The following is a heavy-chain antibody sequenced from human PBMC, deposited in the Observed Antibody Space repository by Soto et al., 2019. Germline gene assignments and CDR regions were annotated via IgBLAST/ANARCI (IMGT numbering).Heavy chain of an antibody. CDR3: ARVKVGDLFRFNWFFDL. V-gene: IGHV4-30-2*01. Sequence: TLSLTCPVSCGSISSGNFSWTFLLQPPVKGLEWIAYIFHTGSTFYNSSLKPRVSISVDRSKNQFSLKLKSVTETDTAVYYCARVKVGDLFRFNWFFDLWGRGTLVTVSS. J-gene: IGHJ2*01. D-gene: IGHD3-3*01. CDR1: CGSISSGNFS. CDR2: IFHTGST.